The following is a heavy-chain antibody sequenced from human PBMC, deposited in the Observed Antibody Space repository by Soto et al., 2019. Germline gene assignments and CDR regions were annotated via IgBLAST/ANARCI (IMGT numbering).Heavy chain of an antibody. CDR3: ARDVMTTVTPNPDY. J-gene: IGHJ4*02. CDR1: CYTLSSSC. Sequence: NGYWTTVCYTLSSSCISLVRDTQVRCPEWMGGMSAYNGNTNYAPKLQGRVTMTTDTSTSTAYMELRSLRSDDTAVYYSARDVMTTVTPNPDYWGQGTLVTVSS. CDR2: MSAYNGNT. V-gene: IGHV1-18*01. D-gene: IGHD4-17*01.